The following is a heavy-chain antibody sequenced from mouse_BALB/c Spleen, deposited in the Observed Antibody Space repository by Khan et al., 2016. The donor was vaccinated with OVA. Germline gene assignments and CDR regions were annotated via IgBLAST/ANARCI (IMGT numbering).Heavy chain of an antibody. CDR2: IWGDGST. V-gene: IGHV2-3*01. D-gene: IGHD2-1*01. CDR3: VYQSYGTLDAVDY. Sequence: VQLQESGPGLVAPSQSLSITCTVSGFSLTSYCVNWVRQPPGKGLEWLGVIWGDGSTNYHSALISRLTTSKYNSKSQAFLKLNSLQTDDTATDDCVYQSYGTLDAVDYWGQGTAVTVSA. CDR1: GFSLTSYC. J-gene: IGHJ4*01.